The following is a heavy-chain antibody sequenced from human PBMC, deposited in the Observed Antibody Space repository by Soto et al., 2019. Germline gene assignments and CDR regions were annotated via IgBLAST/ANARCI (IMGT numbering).Heavy chain of an antibody. CDR2: ISYDASNT. D-gene: IGHD3-10*01. CDR3: ATPQRGYLDLDY. J-gene: IGHJ4*02. V-gene: IGHV3-30-3*01. Sequence: QVQVVESGGGVVQAGRSLRLSCTASGFTFGTYSMHWVRQAPGKGLEWVAVISYDASNTYYADSVKGRFTISRDNSKNALCLQMHSLRPEDTAVYYCATPQRGYLDLDYWGQGILVTVSS. CDR1: GFTFGTYS.